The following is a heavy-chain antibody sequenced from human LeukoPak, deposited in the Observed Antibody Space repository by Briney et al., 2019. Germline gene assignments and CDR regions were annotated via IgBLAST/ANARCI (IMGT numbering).Heavy chain of an antibody. Sequence: ASVKVSCKASGGTFSSYAISWVRQAPGQGLEWMGRIIPILGIANYAQKFQGRVTITEDKSTSTAYMELSSLRSEDTAVYYCARDYLDGYCSSTSCFYGMDVWGQGTTVTVSS. V-gene: IGHV1-69*04. CDR2: IIPILGIA. J-gene: IGHJ6*02. D-gene: IGHD2-2*01. CDR3: ARDYLDGYCSSTSCFYGMDV. CDR1: GGTFSSYA.